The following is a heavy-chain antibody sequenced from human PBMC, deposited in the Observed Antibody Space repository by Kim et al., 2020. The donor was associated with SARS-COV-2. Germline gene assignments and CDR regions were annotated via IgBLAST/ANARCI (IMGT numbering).Heavy chain of an antibody. D-gene: IGHD6-6*01. V-gene: IGHV3-43*01. CDR1: GFTFDDYT. Sequence: GGSLRLSCAASGFTFDDYTMHWVRQAPGKGLEWVSLISWDGGSTYYADSVKGRFTISRDNSKNSLYLQMNSLRTEDTALYYCAKAGIAARPAGMDVWGQGTTVTVSS. CDR2: ISWDGGST. J-gene: IGHJ6*02. CDR3: AKAGIAARPAGMDV.